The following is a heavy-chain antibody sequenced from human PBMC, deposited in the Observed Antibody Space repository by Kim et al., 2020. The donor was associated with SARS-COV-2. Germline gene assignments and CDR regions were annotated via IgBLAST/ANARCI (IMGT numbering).Heavy chain of an antibody. V-gene: IGHV3-7*03. CDR3: ARDSENVLLWFGSTYYYYGMDV. Sequence: GGSLRLSCAASGFTFRSYWMSWVRQAPGKGLEWVANIKQHGSEKYYVDSVKGRFTISRDNAKNSLYLQMNSLRAEDTAVYYCARDSENVLLWFGSTYYYYGMDVWGQGTTVTVSS. CDR1: GFTFRSYW. CDR2: IKQHGSEK. D-gene: IGHD3-10*01. J-gene: IGHJ6*02.